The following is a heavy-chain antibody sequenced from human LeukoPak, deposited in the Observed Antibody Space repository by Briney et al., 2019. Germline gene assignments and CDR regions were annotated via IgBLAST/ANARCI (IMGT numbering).Heavy chain of an antibody. CDR3: ARSLLNWFDP. V-gene: IGHV3-33*01. CDR1: GFTFSNYG. Sequence: PGGSLRLSCAASGFTFSNYGMHWVRQAPGKGLEWVAVIWYDGSNKYCADSVKGRFTISRDNAKNSLYLQMNSLRAEDTAVYYCARSLLNWFDPWGQGTLVTVSS. CDR2: IWYDGSNK. J-gene: IGHJ5*02.